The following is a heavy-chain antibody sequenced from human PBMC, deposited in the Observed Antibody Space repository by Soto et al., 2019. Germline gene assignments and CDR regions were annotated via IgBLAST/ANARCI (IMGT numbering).Heavy chain of an antibody. CDR2: IWYDGSNK. D-gene: IGHD3-3*01. V-gene: IGHV3-33*01. CDR3: SRDRDYDFWSGYYLYYYYYMDV. Sequence: SLRLSCAASGFTFSSYGMHWVRQAPGKGLEWVAVIWYDGSNKYYADSVKGRFTISRDNSKNTLYLQMNSLRAEDTAVYYCSRDRDYDFWSGYYLYYYYYMDVWGKGTTVTVLL. CDR1: GFTFSSYG. J-gene: IGHJ6*03.